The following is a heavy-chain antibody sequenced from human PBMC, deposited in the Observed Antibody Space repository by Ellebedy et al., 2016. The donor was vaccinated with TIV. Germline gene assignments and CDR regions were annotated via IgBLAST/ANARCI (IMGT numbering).Heavy chain of an antibody. V-gene: IGHV3-48*02. CDR1: GFTFSMYS. CDR2: IVGIGASK. D-gene: IGHD1-26*01. CDR3: ARRGNYLGDAFDI. J-gene: IGHJ3*02. Sequence: GGSLRLXXAASGFTFSMYSMNWVRQAPGQGLEWISYIVGIGASKNYADSVKGRFSISRDNAKNSLYLQMNSLRDEDTAVYYCARRGNYLGDAFDIWGQGTMVTVSS.